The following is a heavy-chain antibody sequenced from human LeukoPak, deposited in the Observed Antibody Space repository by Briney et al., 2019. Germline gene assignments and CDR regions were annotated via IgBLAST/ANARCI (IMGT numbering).Heavy chain of an antibody. J-gene: IGHJ4*02. Sequence: GGSLRLSCAASGFTFSSYGMHWVRQAPGKGLEWVAVISYDGSNKYYADSVKGRFTISRDNSKNTLYLQMNSLRAEDTAVYYCAKDSAGWNYFYWGQGTLVTVSS. V-gene: IGHV3-30*18. CDR3: AKDSAGWNYFY. CDR1: GFTFSSYG. D-gene: IGHD1-7*01. CDR2: ISYDGSNK.